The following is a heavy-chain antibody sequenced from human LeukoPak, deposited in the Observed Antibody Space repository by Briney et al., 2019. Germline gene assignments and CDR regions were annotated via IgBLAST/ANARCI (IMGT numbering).Heavy chain of an antibody. V-gene: IGHV4-59*01. CDR3: ARDSNYGDKRVFDY. D-gene: IGHD4-17*01. CDR1: GGSISSYY. Sequence: ASETLSLTCTVSGGSISSYYWSWIRQPPGKGLEWIGYIYYSGSTNYNPSLKSRVTISVDTSKNQFSLKLSSVTAADTAVYYCARDSNYGDKRVFDYWGQGTLVTVSS. CDR2: IYYSGST. J-gene: IGHJ4*02.